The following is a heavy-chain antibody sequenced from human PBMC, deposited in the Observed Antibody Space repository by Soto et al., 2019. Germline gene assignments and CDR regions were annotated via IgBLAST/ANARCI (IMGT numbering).Heavy chain of an antibody. J-gene: IGHJ5*02. CDR3: ARGYYYDSSGPGWLDP. D-gene: IGHD3-22*01. CDR2: IYSGGTT. Sequence: RLSCAASGFTVSSNYMSWVRQAPGKGLEWVSIIYSGGTTYYADSVKGRFSISRDNSKNTLYLQMNNLRVEDTAMYYCARGYYYDSSGPGWLDPWGQGTLVTVSS. CDR1: GFTVSSNY. V-gene: IGHV3-66*01.